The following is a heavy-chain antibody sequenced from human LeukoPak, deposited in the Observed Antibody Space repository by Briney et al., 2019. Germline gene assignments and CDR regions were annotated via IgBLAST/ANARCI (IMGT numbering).Heavy chain of an antibody. CDR3: ARRSICSGGSCYRSGTDY. D-gene: IGHD2-15*01. CDR1: GGSFSGYY. J-gene: IGHJ4*02. CDR2: ITHSGST. Sequence: PSETLSRTCAVYGGSFSGYYWSWIRQPPGKGLEWIGEITHSGSTNYNPSLKSRVTISVDTSKNQFSLKLSSVTAADTAVYYCARRSICSGGSCYRSGTDYWGQGTLVTVSS. V-gene: IGHV4-34*01.